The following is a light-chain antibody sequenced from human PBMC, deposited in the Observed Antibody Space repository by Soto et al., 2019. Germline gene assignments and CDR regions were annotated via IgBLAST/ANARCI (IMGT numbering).Light chain of an antibody. CDR2: EVT. CDR1: SSDVGGYDH. CDR3: SSDAGNYNYV. J-gene: IGLJ1*01. V-gene: IGLV2-8*01. Sequence: QSVLTQPPSASGSPGQSVTIPCTGTSSDVGGYDHVSWYQQHPGKAPKLMIYEVTKWPAGVPDRFSGSKSGNTASLTVSGLQAEDEADYYCSSDAGNYNYVFGTGTKLTVL.